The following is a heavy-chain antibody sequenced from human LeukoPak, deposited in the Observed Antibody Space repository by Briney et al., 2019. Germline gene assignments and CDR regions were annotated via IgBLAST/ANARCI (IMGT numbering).Heavy chain of an antibody. CDR1: GDSISSHY. CDR2: VHYSGIT. Sequence: SETLSLTCTVSGDSISSHYWNWIRQPPGKGLEWIGCVHYSGITYYNPSLKSRVAISVDTSKKQFSLILNSVTAADTAVYYCARDTYDYYFNPWGQGTLVTVSS. CDR3: ARDTYDYYFNP. D-gene: IGHD5-12*01. V-gene: IGHV4-59*11. J-gene: IGHJ5*02.